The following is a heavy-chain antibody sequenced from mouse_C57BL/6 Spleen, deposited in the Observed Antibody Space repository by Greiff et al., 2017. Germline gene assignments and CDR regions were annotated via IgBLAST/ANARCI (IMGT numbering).Heavy chain of an antibody. D-gene: IGHD1-1*01. Sequence: VQLQQSGPELVKPGASVKIPCKASGYTFTDYNMDWVKQSHGKSLEWIGDINPNNGGTIYNQKFKGKATLTVGKSSSTAYMELRSLTSEDTAVYYCARSGWELLRGDYWGQGTSVTVSS. CDR1: GYTFTDYN. V-gene: IGHV1-18*01. CDR2: INPNNGGT. CDR3: ARSGWELLRGDY. J-gene: IGHJ4*01.